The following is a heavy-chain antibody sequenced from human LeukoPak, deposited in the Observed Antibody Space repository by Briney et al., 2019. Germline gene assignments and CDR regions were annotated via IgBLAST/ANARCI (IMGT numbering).Heavy chain of an antibody. J-gene: IGHJ5*02. CDR3: ARDNSVRDEAWWLNP. D-gene: IGHD5-24*01. CDR1: GYTFTGYY. Sequence: ASVKVSCKASGYTFTGYYMHWVRQAPGQGLEWMGWINPNSGGTNYAQKFQGRVTMTRDTSISTAYMELSRLRSEDTAVYYCARDNSVRDEAWWLNPWGQGTLVTVSS. CDR2: INPNSGGT. V-gene: IGHV1-2*02.